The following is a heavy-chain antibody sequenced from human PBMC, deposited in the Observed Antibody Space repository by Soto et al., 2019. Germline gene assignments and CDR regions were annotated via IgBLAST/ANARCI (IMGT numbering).Heavy chain of an antibody. CDR1: GYTFTSYA. J-gene: IGHJ5*02. D-gene: IGHD3-22*01. V-gene: IGHV1-3*01. Sequence: ASVKVSCKASGYTFTSYAMHWVRQAPGQRLEWMGWINAGNGNTKYSQKFQGRVTITRDTSASTAYMELSSLRSEDTDVYYCARDSSYSSGYYPNWFDPWGQGTLVTVSS. CDR3: ARDSSYSSGYYPNWFDP. CDR2: INAGNGNT.